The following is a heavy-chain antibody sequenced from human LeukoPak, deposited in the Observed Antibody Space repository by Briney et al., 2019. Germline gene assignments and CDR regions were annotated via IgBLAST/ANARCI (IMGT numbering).Heavy chain of an antibody. Sequence: GGSLRLSCAASGFTFSSYAMHWVRQAPGKGLEWVAVISYDGSNKYYADSVKGRFTISRDNSKNTLYLQMNSLRAEDTAVYYCARGNRLYYYYYGTDVWGQGTTVTVSS. D-gene: IGHD1-14*01. CDR1: GFTFSSYA. CDR3: ARGNRLYYYYYGTDV. CDR2: ISYDGSNK. J-gene: IGHJ6*02. V-gene: IGHV3-30-3*01.